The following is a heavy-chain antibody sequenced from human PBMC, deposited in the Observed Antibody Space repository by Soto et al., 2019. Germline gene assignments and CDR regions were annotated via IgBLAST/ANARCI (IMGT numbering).Heavy chain of an antibody. Sequence: EVQLVESGGGLVQPGGSLRLSCAASGFTFSSYWISWVRQAPGKGLEWVANIKQDGSEKYYVDSVKGRFTISRDNAKNSLYLQMNSLRAEDTAVYYCARGWVYLDVWGQGTTVTVSS. CDR2: IKQDGSEK. V-gene: IGHV3-7*03. D-gene: IGHD2-8*01. CDR1: GFTFSSYW. J-gene: IGHJ6*02. CDR3: ARGWVYLDV.